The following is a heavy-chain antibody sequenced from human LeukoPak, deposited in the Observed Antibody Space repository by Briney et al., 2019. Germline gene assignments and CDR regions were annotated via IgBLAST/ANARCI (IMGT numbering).Heavy chain of an antibody. CDR1: RGSISSYY. CDR2: IYTSGST. CDR3: ARDIIDFWSGLNWFDP. D-gene: IGHD3-3*01. J-gene: IGHJ5*02. Sequence: SETLSLTCTLSRGSISSYYWSWIRQPAGKGLEWIGRIYTSGSTNYNPSLKSRVTMSVDTSKNQFSLKLSSVTAADTAVYYCARDIIDFWSGLNWFDPWGQGTLVTVSS. V-gene: IGHV4-4*07.